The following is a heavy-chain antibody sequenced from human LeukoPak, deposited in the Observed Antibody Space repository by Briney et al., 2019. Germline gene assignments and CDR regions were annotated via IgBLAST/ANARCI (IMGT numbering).Heavy chain of an antibody. CDR2: ITLSRTTI. Sequence: GGSLRLSCAASGFTFSNYNMNWVRQAPGKGLEWVAYITLSRTTIYYADSVKGRFTISRDNAKNTLYLQMNSLRVEDTALYYCARSFSNTVRGVGDSWGQGTLVTVSS. CDR3: ARSFSNTVRGVGDS. V-gene: IGHV3-48*04. J-gene: IGHJ4*02. CDR1: GFTFSNYN. D-gene: IGHD3-10*01.